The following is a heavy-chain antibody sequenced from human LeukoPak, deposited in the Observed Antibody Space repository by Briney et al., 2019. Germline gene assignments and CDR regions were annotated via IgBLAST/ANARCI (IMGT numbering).Heavy chain of an antibody. J-gene: IGHJ4*02. CDR1: PFIFSGHW. CDR2: IKEDGSER. Sequence: PGGSLRLSCEASPFIFSGHWLNWVRQTPGKGLEWVASIKEDGSERQYVDSVKGRFTVSRDSAKNSVYLQMNNLRAEDTAVYYCARWRWAQSEFIYWGQGSLVTVSS. CDR3: ARWRWAQSEFIY. V-gene: IGHV3-7*01. D-gene: IGHD5-24*01.